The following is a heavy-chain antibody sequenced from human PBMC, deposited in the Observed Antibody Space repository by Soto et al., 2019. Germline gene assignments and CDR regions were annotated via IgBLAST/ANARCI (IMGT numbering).Heavy chain of an antibody. CDR1: VYSFTSYW. CDR3: AGATAPRYYGMDV. Sequence: GESLKISCQGSVYSFTSYWIGWVRQMPGKGLEWMGIIYPGDSDTRYSPSFQGQVTISADKSISTAYLQWSSLKASDTAMYYCAGATAPRYYGMDVWGQGTTVTVSS. J-gene: IGHJ6*02. V-gene: IGHV5-51*01. CDR2: IYPGDSDT. D-gene: IGHD1-26*01.